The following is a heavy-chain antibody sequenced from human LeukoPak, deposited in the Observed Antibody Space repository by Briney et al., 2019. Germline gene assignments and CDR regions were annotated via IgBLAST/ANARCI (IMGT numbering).Heavy chain of an antibody. Sequence: VASVKVSCKASGYTFTSYYMHWVRQAPGQGLEWMGLINPTGDSTGYAQKFQGRITMTRDMSTSTDYMELSSLRSEDTAIYYCARDNSLGDNAWWFDPWGQGTLVTVSP. CDR1: GYTFTSYY. J-gene: IGHJ5*02. V-gene: IGHV1-46*01. D-gene: IGHD1-26*01. CDR3: ARDNSLGDNAWWFDP. CDR2: INPTGDST.